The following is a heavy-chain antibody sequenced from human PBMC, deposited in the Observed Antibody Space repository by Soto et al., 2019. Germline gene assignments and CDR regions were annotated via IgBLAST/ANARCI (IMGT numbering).Heavy chain of an antibody. V-gene: IGHV3-23*01. CDR3: TTQNFDY. J-gene: IGHJ4*02. CDR1: GFTFSSYA. CDR2: IVAGGNST. Sequence: EVHLLESGGGLVQPGGSLRLSCLASGFTFSSYAMSWVRQAPGKGLEWVSTIVAGGNSTYYADSVKGRFTISRDNSKNTMFPQMNRLRVEDTAVYYCTTQNFDYWGQGTLVTVSS.